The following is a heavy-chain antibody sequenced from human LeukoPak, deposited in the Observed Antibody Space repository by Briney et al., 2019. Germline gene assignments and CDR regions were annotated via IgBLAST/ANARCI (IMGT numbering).Heavy chain of an antibody. D-gene: IGHD6-19*01. Sequence: GGSLRLSCAASGFTVSSNYMSWVRQAPGKGLEWVSVIYSGGSTYYADSVKGRFTISRDNSKNTLYLHMNSLRAEDTAVCYCAGAQIAVAGSSMDYWGQGTLVTVST. CDR3: AGAQIAVAGSSMDY. J-gene: IGHJ4*02. CDR1: GFTVSSNY. V-gene: IGHV3-66*02. CDR2: IYSGGST.